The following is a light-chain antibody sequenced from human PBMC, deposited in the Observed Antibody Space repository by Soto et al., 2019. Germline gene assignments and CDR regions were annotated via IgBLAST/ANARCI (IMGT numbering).Light chain of an antibody. J-gene: IGLJ1*01. CDR3: SSYAGSLYI. Sequence: QSALTQPPSASGSPGQLVTISCTGTSSDVGDYNYVSWYQQHPGKAPKLMIYEVSKRPSGVPDRFSGSKSGNTASLTVSGLQAEDEADYYCSSYAGSLYIFGTGTQLTVL. CDR2: EVS. CDR1: SSDVGDYNY. V-gene: IGLV2-8*01.